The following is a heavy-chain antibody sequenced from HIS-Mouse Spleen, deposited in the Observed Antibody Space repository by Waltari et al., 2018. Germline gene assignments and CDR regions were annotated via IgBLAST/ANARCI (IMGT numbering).Heavy chain of an antibody. V-gene: IGHV5-51*03. CDR1: GYSLTSYW. J-gene: IGHJ4*02. CDR2: IYPGDSDT. Sequence: EVQLVQSGAEVQNPGASLKIPCKAYGYSLTSYWICWVRQMPGKGLEGMGIIYPGDSDTRYSPSFQGQVTISADKSISTAYLQWSSLKASDTAMYYCARRYSSSWFDYWGQGTLVTVSS. D-gene: IGHD6-13*01. CDR3: ARRYSSSWFDY.